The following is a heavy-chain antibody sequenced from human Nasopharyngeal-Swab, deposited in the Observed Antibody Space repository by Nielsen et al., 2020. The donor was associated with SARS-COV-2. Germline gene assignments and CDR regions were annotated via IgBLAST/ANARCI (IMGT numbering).Heavy chain of an antibody. Sequence: MRQMPGKGLEWVGRIKSKTDGGTTDYAAPVKGRFTISRDDSKNTLYPQMNSLKTEDTAVYYCTTGRYSSGWRGKTYYFDYWGQGTLVTVSS. CDR2: IKSKTDGGTT. CDR3: TTGRYSSGWRGKTYYFDY. D-gene: IGHD6-19*01. V-gene: IGHV3-15*01. J-gene: IGHJ4*02.